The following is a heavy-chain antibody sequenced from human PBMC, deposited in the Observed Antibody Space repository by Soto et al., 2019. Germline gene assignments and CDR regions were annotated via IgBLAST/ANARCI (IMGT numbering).Heavy chain of an antibody. CDR2: INHSGST. D-gene: IGHD3-3*01. CDR1: GGSFSDYY. Sequence: PSETLSLTCSVYGGSFSDYYWSWIRQPPGKGLEWIGEINHSGSTNYNPSLKSRVTISVHTSKNQFSLKLSSVTAADTAVYYCARARKGSGSDYYYHYGMDVWGTGTTVTVSS. CDR3: ARARKGSGSDYYYHYGMDV. V-gene: IGHV4-34*01. J-gene: IGHJ6*04.